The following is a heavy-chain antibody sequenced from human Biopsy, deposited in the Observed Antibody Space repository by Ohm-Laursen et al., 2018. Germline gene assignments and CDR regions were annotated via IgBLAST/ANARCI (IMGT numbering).Heavy chain of an antibody. Sequence: SETLSLTCAVSGGSISSDYWSWIRQTPGKGLEWIGSIYNTETTFYNPSLKSRVTISVDTSTNQFSLKVSSVTAADTALYFCARHPTGFWFDPWGHGTLVTVSS. CDR1: GGSISSDY. CDR2: IYNTETT. CDR3: ARHPTGFWFDP. V-gene: IGHV4-59*05. J-gene: IGHJ5*02.